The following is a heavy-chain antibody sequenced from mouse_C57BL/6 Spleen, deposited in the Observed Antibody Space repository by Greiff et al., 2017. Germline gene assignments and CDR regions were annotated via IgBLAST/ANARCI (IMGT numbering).Heavy chain of an antibody. J-gene: IGHJ2*01. CDR3: ARNVRYFDY. CDR2: IRNKANGYTT. V-gene: IGHV7-3*01. CDR1: GFTFTDYY. Sequence: EVQLVESGGGLVQPGGSLSLSCAASGFTFTDYYMSWVRQPPGKALEWLGFIRNKANGYTTEYSASVKGRFTISRDNSQSILYLQMNALRAEDSATYYCARNVRYFDYWGQGTTLTVSS.